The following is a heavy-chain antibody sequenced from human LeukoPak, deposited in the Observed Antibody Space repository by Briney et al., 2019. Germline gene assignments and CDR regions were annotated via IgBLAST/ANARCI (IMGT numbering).Heavy chain of an antibody. CDR3: ARGDPYYDYVWGSYRYNNYYYYMDV. J-gene: IGHJ6*03. CDR1: GGSISSYY. V-gene: IGHV4-59*01. CDR2: IYYGGCT. Sequence: SETLSLTCTVSGGSISSYYWSWIRQPPGKGLEWIGYIYYGGCTNYNPSLKSRVTISVDTSKNQFSLKLSSVTAADTAVYYCARGDPYYDYVWGSYRYNNYYYYMDVWGKGTTVTVSS. D-gene: IGHD3-16*02.